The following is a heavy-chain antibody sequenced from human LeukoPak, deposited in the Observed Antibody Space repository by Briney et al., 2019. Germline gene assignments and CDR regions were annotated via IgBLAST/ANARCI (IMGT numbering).Heavy chain of an antibody. J-gene: IGHJ4*02. CDR3: ARGRISSGRSCYGIDY. CDR1: GGSFSGYY. D-gene: IGHD2-15*01. V-gene: IGHV4-34*01. CDR2: INHSGST. Sequence: PSETLPLTCAVYGGSFSGYYWSWIRQPPGKGLEWIGEINHSGSTNYNPSLKSRVTISVDTSKNQFSLKLSSVTAADTAVYYCARGRISSGRSCYGIDYWGQGTLVTVSS.